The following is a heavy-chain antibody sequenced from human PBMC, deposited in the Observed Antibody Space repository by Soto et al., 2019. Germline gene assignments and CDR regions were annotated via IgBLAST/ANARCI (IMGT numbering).Heavy chain of an antibody. J-gene: IGHJ4*02. CDR3: ARVLYYDILTGYYTREYYFDY. V-gene: IGHV1-18*04. D-gene: IGHD3-9*01. Sequence: GASVKVSCKASGYTFTSYGISWVRQAPGQGLEWMGWISAYNGSTNYAQKLQGRVTMTTDTSTSTAYMELRSLRSDDTAVYYCARVLYYDILTGYYTREYYFDYWGQGTLVTVSS. CDR2: ISAYNGST. CDR1: GYTFTSYG.